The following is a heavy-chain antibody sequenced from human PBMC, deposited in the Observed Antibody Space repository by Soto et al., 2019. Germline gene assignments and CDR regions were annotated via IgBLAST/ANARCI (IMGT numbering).Heavy chain of an antibody. D-gene: IGHD2-15*01. CDR1: GGSISSSSYY. J-gene: IGHJ3*02. CDR2: IYYSGST. CDR3: ARHGYCSGGSCPRGNAFDI. Sequence: QLQLQESGPGLVKPSETLSLTCTVSGGSISSSSYYWGWIRQPPGKGLEWIGSIYYSGSTYYNPSLKSRVTISVDTSKNQFSLKLSSVTAADTAVYYCARHGYCSGGSCPRGNAFDIWGQGTMVTVSS. V-gene: IGHV4-39*01.